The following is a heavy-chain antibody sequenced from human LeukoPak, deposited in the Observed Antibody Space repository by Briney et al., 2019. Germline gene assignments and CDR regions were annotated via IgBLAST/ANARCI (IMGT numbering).Heavy chain of an antibody. CDR3: ARAIRMVRGVIPSYYGVDV. V-gene: IGHV4-61*01. Sequence: SETLSLTCTVSGGSVSSGSYYWTWIRQPPGKGLEWIGYIYYSGSTNYNPSLKSRVIISVDTSKNQFSLKLSSVTAADTAVYYCARAIRMVRGVIPSYYGVDVWGKGTTVTVSS. D-gene: IGHD3-10*01. CDR1: GGSVSSGSYY. J-gene: IGHJ6*04. CDR2: IYYSGST.